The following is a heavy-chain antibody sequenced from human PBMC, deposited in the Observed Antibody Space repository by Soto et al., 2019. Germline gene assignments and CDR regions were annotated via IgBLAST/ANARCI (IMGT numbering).Heavy chain of an antibody. CDR3: ARARIVGATSVNWFDP. CDR1: CYAFTSYG. V-gene: IGHV1-18*01. D-gene: IGHD1-26*01. CDR2: ISAYNGNT. J-gene: IGHJ5*02. Sequence: ASVKVSCKASCYAFTSYGISWVRQAPGQGLEWMGWISAYNGNTNYAQKLQGRVTMTTDTSTSTAYMELRSLRSDDTAVYYCARARIVGATSVNWFDPWGQGTLVTVSS.